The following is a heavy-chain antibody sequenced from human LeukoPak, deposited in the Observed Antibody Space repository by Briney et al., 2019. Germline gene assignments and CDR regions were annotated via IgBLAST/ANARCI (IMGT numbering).Heavy chain of an antibody. CDR1: GFTFSSYG. V-gene: IGHV3-30*03. CDR3: ARDCTVRGCCGLDV. CDR2: VSYHGINK. J-gene: IGHJ6*02. Sequence: GGSLRLSCEASGFTFSSYGIHWVRQAPGKGLEWVAVVSYHGINKYYADSVKGRFTISRDNSKNTLYLQMNSLRAEDTAMYYCARDCTVRGCCGLDVWGRGTTVTVSS. D-gene: IGHD3-10*01.